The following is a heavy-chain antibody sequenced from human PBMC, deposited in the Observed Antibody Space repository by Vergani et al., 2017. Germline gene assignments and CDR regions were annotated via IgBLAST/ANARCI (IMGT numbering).Heavy chain of an antibody. D-gene: IGHD2-2*02. Sequence: QVQLVESGGGVVQPGTYMRLSCVVSGFALNRHAMYWVRQAPGKGLEWVVGISFDGTNEYYPDLVKGRFTISRDIAKNTLYLQVRSLRLEDTGVYHCVRDRGLCAGGRCYTEAWDYWGQGTPVTVSS. J-gene: IGHJ4*02. CDR2: ISFDGTNE. CDR3: VRDRGLCAGGRCYTEAWDY. V-gene: IGHV3-30-3*01. CDR1: GFALNRHA.